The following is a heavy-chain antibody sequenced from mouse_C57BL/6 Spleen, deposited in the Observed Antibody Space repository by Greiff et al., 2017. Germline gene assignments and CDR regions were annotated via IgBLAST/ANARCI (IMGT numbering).Heavy chain of an antibody. D-gene: IGHD1-1*01. Sequence: VQLQQPGAELVMPGASVKLSCKASGYTFTSYWMHWVKQRPGQGLEWIGEIDPSDSYTNYNQKFKGKSTLTVDKSSSTAYMQLSSLTSEDSAVYYCARWHYGSSYDAMDYWGQGTSVTVSS. CDR2: IDPSDSYT. V-gene: IGHV1-69*01. J-gene: IGHJ4*01. CDR3: ARWHYGSSYDAMDY. CDR1: GYTFTSYW.